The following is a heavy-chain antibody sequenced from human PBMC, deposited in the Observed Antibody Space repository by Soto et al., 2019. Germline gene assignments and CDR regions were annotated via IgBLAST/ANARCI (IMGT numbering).Heavy chain of an antibody. CDR2: IIPVLGIA. V-gene: IGHV1-69*02. Sequence: QVQLVQSGAEVKKPGSSVKVSCKASGGTFSSYTISWVRQAPGQGLEWMGRIIPVLGIANYAQKFQGRVTITADKSTSTAYMELSSLRSEDTAVYYCASTYRHWGYGMDVWGQGTTVTVSS. D-gene: IGHD7-27*01. CDR3: ASTYRHWGYGMDV. CDR1: GGTFSSYT. J-gene: IGHJ6*02.